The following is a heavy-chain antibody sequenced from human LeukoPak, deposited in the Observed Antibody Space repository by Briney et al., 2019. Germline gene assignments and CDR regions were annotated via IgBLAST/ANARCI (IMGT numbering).Heavy chain of an antibody. D-gene: IGHD6-6*01. CDR1: GGTFSSYA. J-gene: IGHJ4*02. CDR2: IIPIFGTA. Sequence: SVKVSCKASGGTFSSYAISWVRQAPGQGLEWMGGIIPIFGTANYAQKFQGRVTITADESTSTAYMELSSLRSEDTAVYYCEIVARRRSYFDYWGQGTLVTVSS. CDR3: EIVARRRSYFDY. V-gene: IGHV1-69*13.